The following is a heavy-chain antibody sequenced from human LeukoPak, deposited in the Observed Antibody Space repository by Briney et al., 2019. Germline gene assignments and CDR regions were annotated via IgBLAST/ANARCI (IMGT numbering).Heavy chain of an antibody. V-gene: IGHV4-59*01. D-gene: IGHD6-13*01. CDR3: ATSWRNLRLPMRGGYFDY. CDR2: IYYSGST. J-gene: IGHJ4*02. Sequence: SETLSLTCTVSGGSISSYYWSWIRQPPGKGLEWIGYIYYSGSTNYNPSLKSRVTISVDTSKNQFSLKLSSVTAADTAVYYCATSWRNLRLPMRGGYFDYWGQGTLVTVSS. CDR1: GGSISSYY.